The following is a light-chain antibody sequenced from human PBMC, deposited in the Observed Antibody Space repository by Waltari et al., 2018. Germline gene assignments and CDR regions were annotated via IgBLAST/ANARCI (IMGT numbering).Light chain of an antibody. V-gene: IGLV2-23*02. CDR1: SSDVGNYNL. CDR3: CSYVGLGTYV. J-gene: IGLJ1*01. Sequence: QSGLTQPASASGSPGQSITIPCTGTSSDVGNYNLVSWYQQHPGKAPKLLIYEVTKRASGTSYHFSASKSGNTASLTISGLQAQEDEADYYCCSYVGLGTYVFGTGTKVTV. CDR2: EVT.